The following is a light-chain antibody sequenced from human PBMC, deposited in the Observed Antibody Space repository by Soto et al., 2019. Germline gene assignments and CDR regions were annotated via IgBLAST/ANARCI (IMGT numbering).Light chain of an antibody. J-gene: IGLJ1*01. CDR3: SPYTSSTTSV. CDR1: SSDVGAYNY. CDR2: DVS. Sequence: QSVLTQPASVSGSPGQSITISCTGTSSDVGAYNYDSWYQQYPGEAPKVIIYDVSHRPAGVSNRFSGSKSGNTASLTISGLQTQDDAYYYCSPYTSSTTSVCGSGIKLAVL. V-gene: IGLV2-14*01.